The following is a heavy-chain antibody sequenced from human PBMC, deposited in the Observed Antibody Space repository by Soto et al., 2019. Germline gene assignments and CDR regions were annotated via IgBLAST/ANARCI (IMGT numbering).Heavy chain of an antibody. CDR1: GYSFTSYW. CDR2: IYPGDSDT. Sequence: KISCKGCGYSFTSYWIGWVRQMPGKGLEWMEIIYPGDSDTRYSPSFQGQVTISADKSISTAYLQWSSLKASDTAMYYCARHVVTAIPAPCGMDVWGQGTTVTVSS. V-gene: IGHV5-51*01. J-gene: IGHJ6*02. D-gene: IGHD2-21*02. CDR3: ARHVVTAIPAPCGMDV.